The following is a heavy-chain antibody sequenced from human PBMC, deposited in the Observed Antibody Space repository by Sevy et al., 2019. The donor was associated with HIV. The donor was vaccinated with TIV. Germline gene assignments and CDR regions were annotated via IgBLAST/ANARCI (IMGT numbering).Heavy chain of an antibody. D-gene: IGHD2-8*01. Sequence: SETLSLTCAVYGGSFSGYYWSWIRQPPGKGLEWIGEINHSGSTNYNPSLKSRVTISVDTSKNQFSLKLGSVTAADTAVYYCGRVRRPAAIHGVYCTNGVCYRVYWYLDLWGRGTLVTVSS. CDR1: GGSFSGYY. CDR2: INHSGST. J-gene: IGHJ2*01. CDR3: GRVRRPAAIHGVYCTNGVCYRVYWYLDL. V-gene: IGHV4-34*01.